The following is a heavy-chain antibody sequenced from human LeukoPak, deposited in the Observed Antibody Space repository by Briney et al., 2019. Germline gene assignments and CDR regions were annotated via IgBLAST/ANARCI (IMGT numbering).Heavy chain of an antibody. Sequence: GGSLRLSCAASGFTFSSYGMHWVRQAPGKGLEWVAVISYDGSNKYYADSVKGRFTISRGNSKNTLYLQMNSLRAEDTAVYYCAKDSVVQGVINRPLDYWGQGTLVTVSS. D-gene: IGHD3-10*01. J-gene: IGHJ4*02. V-gene: IGHV3-30*18. CDR1: GFTFSSYG. CDR2: ISYDGSNK. CDR3: AKDSVVQGVINRPLDY.